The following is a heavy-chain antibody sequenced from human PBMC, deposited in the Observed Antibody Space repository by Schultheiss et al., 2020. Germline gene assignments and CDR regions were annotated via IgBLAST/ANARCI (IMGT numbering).Heavy chain of an antibody. V-gene: IGHV4-4*02. Sequence: SETLSLTCAVSGGSISSSNWWSWVRQPPGKGLEWIGYIYYSGSTNYNPSLKSRVTISVDTSKNQFSLKLRSVTAADTAVYYCARDRLGEYFDYWGQGTLVTVSS. CDR2: IYYSGST. CDR1: GGSISSSNW. CDR3: ARDRLGEYFDY. D-gene: IGHD3-16*01. J-gene: IGHJ4*02.